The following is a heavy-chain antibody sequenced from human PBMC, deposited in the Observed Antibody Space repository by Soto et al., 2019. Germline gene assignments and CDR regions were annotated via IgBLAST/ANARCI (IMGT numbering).Heavy chain of an antibody. CDR1: GYTFISYY. D-gene: IGHD3-10*01. J-gene: IGHJ5*02. Sequence: GASVKGPCKASGYTFISYYIHWVRQAPGRGLEWMGWINTQNGVRNYAQRFQDRVTMTRDASIRTVYMQVTRLTADDTAVYYCARGTGSSWYDLWGQGTLVTVSS. V-gene: IGHV1-2*02. CDR3: ARGTGSSWYDL. CDR2: INTQNGVR.